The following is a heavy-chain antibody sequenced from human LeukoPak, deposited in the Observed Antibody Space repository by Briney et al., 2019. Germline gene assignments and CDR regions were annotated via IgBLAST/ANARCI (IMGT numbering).Heavy chain of an antibody. V-gene: IGHV5-51*01. J-gene: IGHJ4*02. D-gene: IGHD5-18*01. Sequence: GESLKISCRSSGYSFTSYWIGCVRQMPGKGLEWMGIIAPSHSEPRYTPSSQGQVTISVDKSLTTADLQWNSLKASDTAMYYCARQTAMGRSGDYWGQETLVTVSS. CDR2: IAPSHSEP. CDR3: ARQTAMGRSGDY. CDR1: GYSFTSYW.